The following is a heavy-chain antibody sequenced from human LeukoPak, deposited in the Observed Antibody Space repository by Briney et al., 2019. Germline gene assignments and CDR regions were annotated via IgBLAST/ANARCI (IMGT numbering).Heavy chain of an antibody. Sequence: GGSLRLSCAASGFTFKNYAMYWVRQAPGKGLEWVSAIIESGESTYYTDSVKGRFTISRDNSKNTLYLQIDSLRAEDTAVYYCAKTDRTGALGRFRMRSDAFDVWGQGTMVTVSS. J-gene: IGHJ3*01. CDR1: GFTFKNYA. D-gene: IGHD3-3*01. CDR2: IIESGEST. CDR3: AKTDRTGALGRFRMRSDAFDV. V-gene: IGHV3-23*01.